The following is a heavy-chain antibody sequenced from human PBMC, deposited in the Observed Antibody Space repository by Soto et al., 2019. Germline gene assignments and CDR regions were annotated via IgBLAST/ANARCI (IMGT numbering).Heavy chain of an antibody. CDR3: ARGNGSGYYITHPDY. J-gene: IGHJ4*02. CDR1: GYNFLSYG. Sequence: QVRLVQSGVEVKKPGASVTVSCKASGYNFLSYGGSLARQAPGQGRDWMGWISVYNSNANYAQQFHGRVTMTSDTSTNTAYLELRGLGSDDTAVYYCARGNGSGYYITHPDYWGQGTLVVVSS. V-gene: IGHV1-18*04. D-gene: IGHD3-3*01. CDR2: ISVYNSNA.